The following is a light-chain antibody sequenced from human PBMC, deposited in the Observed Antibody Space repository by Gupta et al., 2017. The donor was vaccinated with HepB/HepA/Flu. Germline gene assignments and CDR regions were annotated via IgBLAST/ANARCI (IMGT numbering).Light chain of an antibody. V-gene: IGLV2-14*03. J-gene: IGLJ2*01. CDR1: SSDVGGYHY. Sequence: QSAMTQPAAVSGSPGQSITISCTGTSSDVGGYHYVSWYQHHPCKAPKLMIYDFNNRPSGAPNRFPFSNSGDTTSLTISVLQAEDEADYYCSSYTNRSTRDLVFGGGTKLTVL. CDR3: SSYTNRSTRDLV. CDR2: DFN.